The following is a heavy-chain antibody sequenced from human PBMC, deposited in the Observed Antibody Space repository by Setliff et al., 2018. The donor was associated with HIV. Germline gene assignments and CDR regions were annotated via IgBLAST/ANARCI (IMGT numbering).Heavy chain of an antibody. V-gene: IGHV1-2*02. Sequence: ASVKVSCKASGYTFSGYYFHWVRQAPGQGLEWMGWINPNSGGTNYAQKFHGRVTMTTDTSISTAYMVLSRLRSDDAAMYYCASSGGYPDYFDYRGQGTLVTVSS. J-gene: IGHJ4*02. CDR3: ASSGGYPDYFDY. D-gene: IGHD1-26*01. CDR2: INPNSGGT. CDR1: GYTFSGYY.